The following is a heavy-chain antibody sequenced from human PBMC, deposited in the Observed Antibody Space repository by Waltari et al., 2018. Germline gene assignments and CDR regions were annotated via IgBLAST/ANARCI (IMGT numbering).Heavy chain of an antibody. CDR3: AKDPKADLYSSGWYFDY. CDR2: ISGSGGST. V-gene: IGHV3-23*04. CDR1: GFTFSSYA. Sequence: EVQLVESGGGLVQPGGSLRLSCAASGFTFSSYAMSWVRQAPGKGLEWVSAISGSGGSTYYADSVKGRFTISRDNSKNTLYLQMNSLRAEDTAVYYCAKDPKADLYSSGWYFDYWGQGTLVTVSS. D-gene: IGHD6-19*01. J-gene: IGHJ4*02.